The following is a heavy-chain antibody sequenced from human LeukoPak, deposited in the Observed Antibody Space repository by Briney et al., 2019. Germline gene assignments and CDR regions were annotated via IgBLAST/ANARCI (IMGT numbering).Heavy chain of an antibody. CDR2: IYYSGST. CDR3: ARGSIAARLGYYYYMDV. Sequence: PSETLSLTCTVSGGSISSYYWSWIRQPPGKGLEWIGYIYYSGSTNYNPSLKSRVTISVDTSKNQFSLKLSSVTAADTAVYYCARGSIAARLGYYYYMDVWGKGTTVTVSS. J-gene: IGHJ6*03. V-gene: IGHV4-59*12. D-gene: IGHD6-6*01. CDR1: GGSISSYY.